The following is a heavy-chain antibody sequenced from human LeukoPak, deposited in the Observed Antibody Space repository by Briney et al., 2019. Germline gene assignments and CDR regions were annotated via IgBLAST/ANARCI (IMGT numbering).Heavy chain of an antibody. CDR3: ARDRYLKGEAISYFDY. V-gene: IGHV4-4*07. CDR2: IYTSGST. CDR1: GGSISSYY. D-gene: IGHD2-2*02. J-gene: IGHJ4*02. Sequence: SETLSLTCTVSGGSISSYYWSWIRQPAGKGLEWIGRIYTSGSTNYNPSLKSRVTMSVDTSKNQFSLKLSSVTAADTAVYYCARDRYLKGEAISYFDYWGQGTLVTVSS.